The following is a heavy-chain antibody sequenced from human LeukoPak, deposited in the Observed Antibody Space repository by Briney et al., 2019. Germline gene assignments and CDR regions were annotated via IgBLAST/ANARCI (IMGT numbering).Heavy chain of an antibody. Sequence: GGSLRLSCAASGFTFSSYAMSWVRQAPGKGLEWVSAISGSGGSTYYADSVKGRFTISRDNSKNTLYLQMNSLRAEDTAVYYCARDSSSWYPGYYFDYWGQGTLVTVSS. CDR1: GFTFSSYA. D-gene: IGHD6-13*01. J-gene: IGHJ4*02. V-gene: IGHV3-23*01. CDR3: ARDSSSWYPGYYFDY. CDR2: ISGSGGST.